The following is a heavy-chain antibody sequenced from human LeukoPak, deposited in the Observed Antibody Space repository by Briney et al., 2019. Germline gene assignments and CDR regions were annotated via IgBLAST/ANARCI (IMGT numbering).Heavy chain of an antibody. CDR1: GFTFSTYA. D-gene: IGHD6-19*01. CDR3: AKGSAIAVHYNWFDP. Sequence: GGSLRLSCAASGFTFSTYAMGWVRQAPGKGLEWVSVISGGGGSTYYADSVKGRLTISRDNSNNTLYLQMNSLRAEDTAVYYCAKGSAIAVHYNWFDPWGQGTLVTVSS. V-gene: IGHV3-23*01. CDR2: ISGGGGST. J-gene: IGHJ5*02.